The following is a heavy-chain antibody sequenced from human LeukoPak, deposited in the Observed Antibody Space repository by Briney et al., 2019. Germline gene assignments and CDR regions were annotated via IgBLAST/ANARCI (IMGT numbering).Heavy chain of an antibody. CDR1: GGSISSYY. CDR3: ARANAYYYYYMDV. V-gene: IGHV4-59*01. Sequence: SETLSLTCTVSGGSISSYYWSWIRQPPGKGLEWIGYIYYSGSTNYNPSLKSRVTTSVDTSKNQFSLKLSSVTAADTAVYYCARANAYYYYYMDVWGKGTTVTVSS. J-gene: IGHJ6*03. D-gene: IGHD4/OR15-4a*01. CDR2: IYYSGST.